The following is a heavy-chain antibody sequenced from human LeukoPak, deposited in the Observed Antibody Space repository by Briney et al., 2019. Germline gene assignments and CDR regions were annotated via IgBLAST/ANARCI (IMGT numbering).Heavy chain of an antibody. CDR1: GGSIRSYY. V-gene: IGHV4-59*08. Sequence: SETLSLTCTVSGGSIRSYYWNWIRQPPGKGLEWIGYNSGSTNYNPSLKSRVTILLDRSKNQFSLKLSSVTAADTAIYYCARGRGYGGNYLRSFDIWGQGTMVTVSS. CDR2: NSGST. CDR3: ARGRGYGGNYLRSFDI. J-gene: IGHJ3*02. D-gene: IGHD1-26*01.